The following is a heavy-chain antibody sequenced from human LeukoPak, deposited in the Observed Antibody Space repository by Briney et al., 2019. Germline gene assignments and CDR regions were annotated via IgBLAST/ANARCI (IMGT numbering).Heavy chain of an antibody. J-gene: IGHJ4*02. Sequence: SETLSLTCTVSGGSISSSSYYWGWIRQPPGKGLEWIGRMFTTGTIDYNPSLKSRVTISLDTSKNQFSLQLSSVTAADTAVYYCARLSGRDYYFDYWGQGTLVTVSS. CDR1: GGSISSSSYY. CDR2: MFTTGTI. V-gene: IGHV4-39*07. CDR3: ARLSGRDYYFDY. D-gene: IGHD4/OR15-4a*01.